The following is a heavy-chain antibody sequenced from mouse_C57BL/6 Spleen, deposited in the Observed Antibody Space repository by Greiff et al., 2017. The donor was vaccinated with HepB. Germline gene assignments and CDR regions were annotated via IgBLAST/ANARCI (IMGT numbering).Heavy chain of an antibody. CDR2: IYPGDGDT. Sequence: VKLQESGPELVKPGASVKISCKASGYAFSSSWMNWVKQRPGKGLEWIGRIYPGDGDTNYNGKFKGKATLTADKSSSTAYMQLSSLTSEDSAVYFCARGSTVVVSYAMDYWGQGTSVTVSS. D-gene: IGHD1-1*01. J-gene: IGHJ4*01. CDR1: GYAFSSSW. V-gene: IGHV1-82*01. CDR3: ARGSTVVVSYAMDY.